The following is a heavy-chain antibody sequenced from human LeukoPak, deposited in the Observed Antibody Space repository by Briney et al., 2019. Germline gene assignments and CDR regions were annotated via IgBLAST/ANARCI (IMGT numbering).Heavy chain of an antibody. D-gene: IGHD1-26*01. V-gene: IGHV1-69*13. CDR3: ARISLGAIWGYYYGMDV. Sequence: ASVKVSCKASGGTFSSYAISWARQAPGQGLEWMGGIIPIFDTADYAQKFQGRVTITADESTSTAYMELSSLSSEDTAVFYCARISLGAIWGYYYGMDVWGQGTTVTVSS. J-gene: IGHJ6*02. CDR2: IIPIFDTA. CDR1: GGTFSSYA.